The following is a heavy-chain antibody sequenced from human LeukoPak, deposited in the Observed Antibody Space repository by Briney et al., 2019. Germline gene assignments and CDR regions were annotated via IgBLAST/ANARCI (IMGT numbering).Heavy chain of an antibody. J-gene: IGHJ4*02. Sequence: SETLSLTCAVYGGSFSGYLWTWIRQSPGQGLEWIGEISSGGNSNENPSLKSRVSISVDTSKSQFSLKLNSVTAADTGVFYCARVTHRRTTGEKFGRYVDYWGPGILVRVSS. D-gene: IGHD3-10*01. CDR1: GGSFSGYL. CDR2: ISSGGNS. CDR3: ARVTHRRTTGEKFGRYVDY. V-gene: IGHV4-34*01.